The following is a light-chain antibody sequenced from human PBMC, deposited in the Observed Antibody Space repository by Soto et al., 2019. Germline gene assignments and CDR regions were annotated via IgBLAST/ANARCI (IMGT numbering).Light chain of an antibody. V-gene: IGLV1-44*01. CDR3: ATWDDSLNGWV. CDR1: NSNIGSNI. CDR2: GNS. Sequence: QSVLTQPPSASGTPGQRVTISCSGSNSNIGSNIVNWYQQLPGTAPKLLIYGNSQRPSGVPDRFSGSKSGTSASLAISGLQSEDEADFYCATWDDSLNGWVFGGGTQLTV. J-gene: IGLJ3*02.